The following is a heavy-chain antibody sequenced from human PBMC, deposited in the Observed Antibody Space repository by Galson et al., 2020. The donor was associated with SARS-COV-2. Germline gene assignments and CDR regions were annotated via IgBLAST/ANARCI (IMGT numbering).Heavy chain of an antibody. Sequence: ASETLSLTCSVSGGPISSFFWSWVRQPPGKGLEWVGYMYHGGNTRYNPSLKSRATISVDTSKNQFSLKLSSVTAADTAVYYCARVVCAGDCYPFDRWGQGILVTVSS. J-gene: IGHJ5*02. D-gene: IGHD2-21*02. CDR2: MYHGGNT. CDR3: ARVVCAGDCYPFDR. V-gene: IGHV4-59*01. CDR1: GGPISSFF.